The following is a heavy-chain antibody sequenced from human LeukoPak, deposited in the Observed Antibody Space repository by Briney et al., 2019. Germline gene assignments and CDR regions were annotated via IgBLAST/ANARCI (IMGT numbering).Heavy chain of an antibody. D-gene: IGHD3-10*01. CDR1: GYSFTSYW. Sequence: GESLKISCKGSGYSFTSYWISWVRQMPGKGLEWMGRIDPSDSYTNYSPPFQGHVTISADKSISTAYLQWSSLKASDTAMYYCARPYYYGSGSEPTYGMDVWGQGTTVTVSS. V-gene: IGHV5-10-1*01. J-gene: IGHJ6*02. CDR2: IDPSDSYT. CDR3: ARPYYYGSGSEPTYGMDV.